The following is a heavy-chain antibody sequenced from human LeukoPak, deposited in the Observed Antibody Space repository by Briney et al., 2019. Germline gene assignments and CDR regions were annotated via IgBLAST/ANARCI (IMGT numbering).Heavy chain of an antibody. J-gene: IGHJ4*02. V-gene: IGHV1-2*02. CDR1: GYTFTAYY. Sequence: ASVKVSCKTSGYTFTAYYIQWVRQAPGQGLEWMGWINGNSGSTNYAQQFQGRVTMTRDTSIRTAYMELSILKSDDSAVYYCARVLPDGFFPLEYWGQGTLVTVSS. CDR3: ARVLPDGFFPLEY. CDR2: INGNSGST. D-gene: IGHD5-24*01.